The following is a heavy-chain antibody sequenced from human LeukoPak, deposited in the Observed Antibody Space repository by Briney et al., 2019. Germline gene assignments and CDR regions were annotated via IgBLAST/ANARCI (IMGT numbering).Heavy chain of an antibody. V-gene: IGHV1-18*01. Sequence: GASVKVSCKASGYTFTSYGISWVRQAPGQGLEWMGWISAYNGNTNYAQKLQGRVTMTTDTSTSTAYMELRSLRSDDTAVYYCASLILWFGELRLDDYWGQGTLVTVSS. D-gene: IGHD3-10*01. CDR2: ISAYNGNT. J-gene: IGHJ4*02. CDR3: ASLILWFGELRLDDY. CDR1: GYTFTSYG.